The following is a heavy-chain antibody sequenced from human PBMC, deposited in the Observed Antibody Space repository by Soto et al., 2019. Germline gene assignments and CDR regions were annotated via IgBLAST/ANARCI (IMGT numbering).Heavy chain of an antibody. J-gene: IGHJ2*01. CDR2: IGTAGDT. Sequence: EVQLVESGGGLVQPGGSLRLSCAASGFTFSSYDMHWVRQATGKGLEWVSAIGTAGDTYYPGSVKGRFTISREDAKNSLYLQMNSLRAGDTAVYYCARGELGIVRSYWYFDLWGPGILVTVSS. CDR3: ARGELGIVRSYWYFDL. CDR1: GFTFSSYD. V-gene: IGHV3-13*04. D-gene: IGHD7-27*01.